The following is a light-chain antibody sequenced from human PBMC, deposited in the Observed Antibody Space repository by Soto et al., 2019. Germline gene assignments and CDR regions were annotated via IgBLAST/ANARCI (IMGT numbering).Light chain of an antibody. J-gene: IGKJ2*01. CDR3: QQCGGSPLYT. V-gene: IGKV3-20*01. Sequence: EIVLTQSPATLSLSPGERATLSCRASQSVNSNYLAWYQQKPGQAPILLIYGASNRATGIPDRFTGSGSGTDFTLTISRLEPEDFAVYYGQQCGGSPLYTFGQGTKLEIK. CDR1: QSVNSNY. CDR2: GAS.